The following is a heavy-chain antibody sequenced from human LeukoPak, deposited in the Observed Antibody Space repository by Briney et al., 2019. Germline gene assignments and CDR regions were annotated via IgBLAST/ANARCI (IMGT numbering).Heavy chain of an antibody. V-gene: IGHV1-18*01. CDR2: ISAYNGNT. CDR3: ARGLGMGSSWYDTHGDY. CDR1: GYTFTRYG. J-gene: IGHJ4*02. Sequence: ASVKVSCKASGYTFTRYGISWVRQAPGQGLEWMGWISAYNGNTNYAQKLQGRVTMTTDTSTSTAYMELRSLRSDDTAVYYCARGLGMGSSWYDTHGDYWGQGTLVTVSS. D-gene: IGHD6-13*01.